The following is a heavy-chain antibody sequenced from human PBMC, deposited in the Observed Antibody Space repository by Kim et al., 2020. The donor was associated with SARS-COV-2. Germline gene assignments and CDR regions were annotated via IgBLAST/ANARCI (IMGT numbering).Heavy chain of an antibody. Sequence: TKYSQKFQGRIPITRETSAGNAYMELSSLRSEETAVYYCARLYYYDSIPDYWGQGTLVTVSS. CDR2: T. V-gene: IGHV1-3*01. J-gene: IGHJ4*02. CDR3: ARLYYYDSIPDY. D-gene: IGHD3-22*01.